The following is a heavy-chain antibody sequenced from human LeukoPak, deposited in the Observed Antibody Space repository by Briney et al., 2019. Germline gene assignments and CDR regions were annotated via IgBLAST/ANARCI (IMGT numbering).Heavy chain of an antibody. CDR2: ISTYNDNT. J-gene: IGHJ6*02. Sequence: ASVKVSCKASSYTFTSYGITWVRQAPGQGLEWMGWISTYNDNTNYAQKLQGRVTMTTDTSTSTAYMELRSLRSDDTAVYYCARASVSNYYYYYGMDVWGQGTTVTVSS. V-gene: IGHV1-18*01. CDR1: SYTFTSYG. CDR3: ARASVSNYYYYYGMDV. D-gene: IGHD2-8*01.